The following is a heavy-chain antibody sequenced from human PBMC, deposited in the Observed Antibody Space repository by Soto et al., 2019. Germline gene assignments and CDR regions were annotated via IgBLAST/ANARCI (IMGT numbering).Heavy chain of an antibody. D-gene: IGHD2-15*01. V-gene: IGHV5-10-1*01. Sequence: GESLKTSCKGSGYSFTSYLISWVRQMPGKGLEWVGRIDPSDSYTNYSPSFQGHITISADKSISTAYLLWSSLKASDTAMYYCARHWGGNPAIVVVAAINWFDPWGQGTLVTVSS. CDR2: IDPSDSYT. J-gene: IGHJ5*02. CDR3: ARHWGGNPAIVVVAAINWFDP. CDR1: GYSFTSYL.